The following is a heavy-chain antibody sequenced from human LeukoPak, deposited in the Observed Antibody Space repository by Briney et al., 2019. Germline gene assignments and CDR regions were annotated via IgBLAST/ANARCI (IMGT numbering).Heavy chain of an antibody. Sequence: ASVKVSCKASGYGFNSYAMNWVRQAPGQGLEYMGWINTNTGNPTYAQGFTGRFVFSLDTSVSTAYLQISSLKAEDTAVYYCATDGYGSGSYRGYWYFDLWGRGTLVTVSS. D-gene: IGHD3-10*01. J-gene: IGHJ2*01. CDR2: INTNTGNP. CDR1: GYGFNSYA. CDR3: ATDGYGSGSYRGYWYFDL. V-gene: IGHV7-4-1*02.